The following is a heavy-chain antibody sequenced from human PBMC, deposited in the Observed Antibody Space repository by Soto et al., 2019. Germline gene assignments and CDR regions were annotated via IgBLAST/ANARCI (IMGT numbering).Heavy chain of an antibody. CDR3: AKVAIPYNGRNYGFDI. D-gene: IGHD1-20*01. J-gene: IGHJ3*02. Sequence: EVQLLESGGGLVQPGGSLRLSCAASGFTFSDYAMYWVRQTPGKGLEWVSAVSGDGGSTFYPDSVKGRFTISRDNSKSMLFLQMNSLGAEDTAVYYCAKVAIPYNGRNYGFDIWGLGTMVTVSS. CDR1: GFTFSDYA. CDR2: VSGDGGST. V-gene: IGHV3-23*01.